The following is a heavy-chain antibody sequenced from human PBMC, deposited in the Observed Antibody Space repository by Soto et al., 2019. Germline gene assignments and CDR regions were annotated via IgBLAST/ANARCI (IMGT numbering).Heavy chain of an antibody. CDR3: ARVYGYFYYYYMDV. Sequence: NPSETLSLTCAVYGGSFSGYYWSWIRQPPGKGLEWIGEINHSGSINYNPSLKSRVTISVDTSKNQFSLKLSSVTAADTAVYYCARVYGYFYYYYMDVWDKGTTVTVSS. J-gene: IGHJ6*03. V-gene: IGHV4-34*01. D-gene: IGHD3-16*01. CDR1: GGSFSGYY. CDR2: INHSGSI.